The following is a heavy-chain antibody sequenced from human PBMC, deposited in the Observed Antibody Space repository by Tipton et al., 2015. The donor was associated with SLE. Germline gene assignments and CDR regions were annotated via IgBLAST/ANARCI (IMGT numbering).Heavy chain of an antibody. CDR3: ARGAMTTVTYPHYFDY. J-gene: IGHJ4*02. V-gene: IGHV3-48*01. Sequence: GSLRLSCAASGFTFSSYSMNWVRQAPGKGLEWVSYISSSSSTIYYADSVKGRFTISRDNAKNSLYLQMNSLRAEDTAVYYCARGAMTTVTYPHYFDYWGQGTLVTVSS. D-gene: IGHD4-17*01. CDR2: ISSSSSTI. CDR1: GFTFSSYS.